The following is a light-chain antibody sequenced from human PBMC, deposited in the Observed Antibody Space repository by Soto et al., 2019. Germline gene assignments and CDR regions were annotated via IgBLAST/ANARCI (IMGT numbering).Light chain of an antibody. J-gene: IGKJ4*01. V-gene: IGKV1-12*01. CDR1: QTISSW. Sequence: DIQMTQSPATLSASVVDIVTITCRASQTISSWLAWYQQKPGKAPKLLIHATSGLQSGVPSRFSGSGSGTDFTLTISNLQSEDFATYYCQQANSFPLTFGGGTKVDIK. CDR2: ATS. CDR3: QQANSFPLT.